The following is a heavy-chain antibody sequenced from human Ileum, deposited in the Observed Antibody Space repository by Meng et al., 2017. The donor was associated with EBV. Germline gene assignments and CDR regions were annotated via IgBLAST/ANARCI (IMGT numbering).Heavy chain of an antibody. J-gene: IGHJ5*02. Sequence: QLQLQESVPGLVQPAQGLSVACVISGNSVSSDKTPWNSIRQFPSRGLEWLGRTYRRSRWYYDYALSVKSRINISPDTSKKQVSLQLNSVTDEDTGIYYCATSRIAKFDRWGQGTLVTVSS. CDR1: GNSVSSDKTP. V-gene: IGHV6-1*01. CDR2: TYRRSRWYY. CDR3: ATSRIAKFDR.